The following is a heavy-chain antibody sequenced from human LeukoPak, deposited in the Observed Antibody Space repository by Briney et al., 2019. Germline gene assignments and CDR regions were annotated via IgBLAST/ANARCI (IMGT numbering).Heavy chain of an antibody. CDR3: AKDRGGSYPNWFDP. CDR1: GFTFSIYG. V-gene: IGHV3-23*01. D-gene: IGHD1-26*01. Sequence: GGSLRLSCAVSGFTFSIYGMTWVRQAPGKGLEWVSAICGSGCGGTTYYADSVKGRFTVSRDNSQNTLYLQMNSLTAEDTAVYYCAKDRGGSYPNWFDPWGRGTLVTVSS. CDR2: ICGSGCGGTT. J-gene: IGHJ5*02.